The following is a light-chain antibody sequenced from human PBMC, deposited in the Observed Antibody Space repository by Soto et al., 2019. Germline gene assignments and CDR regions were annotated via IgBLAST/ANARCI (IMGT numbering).Light chain of an antibody. J-gene: IGLJ1*01. Sequence: QSVLTQPPSAAGIPRQRVAVSCSGSSSNIGSNTVNWYQQLPGTAPKLLIYSNNQRPSGVPDRFSGSKSGTSASLAISGLQSEDEADYYCAAWDDSLNGYVFGTGTKVTVL. CDR1: SSNIGSNT. CDR2: SNN. V-gene: IGLV1-44*01. CDR3: AAWDDSLNGYV.